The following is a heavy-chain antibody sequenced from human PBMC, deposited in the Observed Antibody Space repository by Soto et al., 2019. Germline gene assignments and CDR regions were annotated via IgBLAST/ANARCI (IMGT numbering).Heavy chain of an antibody. CDR1: GFTFSDYY. CDR2: ISSSGSTI. D-gene: IGHD3-3*01. Sequence: QVQLVESGGGLVKPGGSLRLSCAASGFTFSDYYMSWIRQAPGKGLEWVSYISSSGSTIYYADSVKGRFTISRDNAKNSLYLQRNSLRAEDTAVYYCARRGPNYDFWSGYSQRGYINYMDVWGKGTTVTVSS. V-gene: IGHV3-11*01. CDR3: ARRGPNYDFWSGYSQRGYINYMDV. J-gene: IGHJ6*03.